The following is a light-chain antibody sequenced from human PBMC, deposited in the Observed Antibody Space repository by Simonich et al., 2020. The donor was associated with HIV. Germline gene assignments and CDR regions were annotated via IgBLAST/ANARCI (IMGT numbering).Light chain of an antibody. CDR2: AAS. Sequence: IQLTQSPSFLSASVGDRVTITCRAIQGISSYLAWYQQKPGKAPKLLIKAASTLQSGVPARFSGSGSGTEFTLTISSLQPEDFATYYCQHLNSVPFTFGPGTKVDI. CDR3: QHLNSVPFT. V-gene: IGKV1-9*01. CDR1: QGISSY. J-gene: IGKJ3*01.